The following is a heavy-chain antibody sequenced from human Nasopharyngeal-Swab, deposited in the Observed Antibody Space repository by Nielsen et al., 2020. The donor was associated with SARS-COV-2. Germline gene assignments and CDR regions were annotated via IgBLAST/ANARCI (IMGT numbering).Heavy chain of an antibody. J-gene: IGHJ3*02. CDR2: MSGGGGNT. V-gene: IGHV3-23*01. D-gene: IGHD3-10*01. Sequence: GGSLRLSCAASGFTFSSYAMSWVRQAPGKGLEWVAVMSGGGGNTFYADSVKGRFTISRDNSKNRLYLQINSLRAEDTALFYCATDRAPLGAFDIWGQGTMVTVSS. CDR3: ATDRAPLGAFDI. CDR1: GFTFSSYA.